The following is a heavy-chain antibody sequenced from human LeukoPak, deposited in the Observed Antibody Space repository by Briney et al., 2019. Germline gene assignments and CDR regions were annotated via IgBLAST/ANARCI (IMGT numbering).Heavy chain of an antibody. V-gene: IGHV1-69*13. Sequence: ASVKVSCKASGGTCSSYAISWVRQAPGQGLEWMGGIIPIFGTANYAQKFQGRVTIIPDESTSTANMELSSLRSEDPAVYYCARDVVVVAAPSGAFDIWGEGTMVTVYS. D-gene: IGHD2-15*01. J-gene: IGHJ3*02. CDR3: ARDVVVVAAPSGAFDI. CDR2: IIPIFGTA. CDR1: GGTCSSYA.